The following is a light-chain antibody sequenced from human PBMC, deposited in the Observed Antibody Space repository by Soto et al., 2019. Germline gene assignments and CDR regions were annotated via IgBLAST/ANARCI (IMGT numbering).Light chain of an antibody. J-gene: IGLJ1*01. V-gene: IGLV1-47*01. CDR2: RNS. CDR3: AAWDDNLSGLYV. CDR1: ASTIGRNY. Sequence: QSVLTQSPSASRTPGQRVTISFSGSASTIGRNYVYWYQQLPGTAPKLLIYRNSQRPSGVPDRFSGSKSGTSASLAISGLRSEDEADYYCAAWDDNLSGLYVFGAGTKVTVL.